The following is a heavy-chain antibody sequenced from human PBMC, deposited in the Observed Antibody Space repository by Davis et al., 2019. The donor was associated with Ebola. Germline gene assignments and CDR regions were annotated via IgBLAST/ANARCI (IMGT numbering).Heavy chain of an antibody. CDR3: ARTTTVTTRGYFDY. Sequence: ASVKVSCKASGYPFTDFAINWLRQAPGQGLEWMGWINTNTGNPTYAQGFTGRFVFSLDTSVSTAYLQISSLKAEDTAVYYCARTTTVTTRGYFDYWGQGTLVTVSS. CDR1: GYPFTDFA. CDR2: INTNTGNP. V-gene: IGHV7-4-1*02. J-gene: IGHJ4*02. D-gene: IGHD4-17*01.